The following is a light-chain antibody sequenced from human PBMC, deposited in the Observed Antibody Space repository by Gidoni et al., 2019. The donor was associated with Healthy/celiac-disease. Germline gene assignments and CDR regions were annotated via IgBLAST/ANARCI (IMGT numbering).Light chain of an antibody. J-gene: IGKJ4*01. CDR2: AAS. V-gene: IGKV1-39*01. CDR1: QSISSY. Sequence: DIQMTQSPSSLSASVGDRVTITCRASQSISSYINWYQQKPGKAPKLLIYAASSLHSGVPARFSGSGSGTDFTLTISSLQPEDFATYYCQQSYSTPRTFGGGTKVEIK. CDR3: QQSYSTPRT.